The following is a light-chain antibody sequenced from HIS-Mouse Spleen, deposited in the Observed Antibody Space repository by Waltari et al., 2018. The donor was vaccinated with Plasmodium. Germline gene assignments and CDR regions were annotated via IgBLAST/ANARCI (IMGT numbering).Light chain of an antibody. J-gene: IGLJ3*02. CDR3: QSADSSGTYWV. Sequence: SYELTQPPSVSVSPGQTARITCSGDALPKQYAYWYQQKPGQAPVLGIYKDSERPSGIPEGCSGSSSGTTVTLTISGVQAEDEADYYCQSADSSGTYWVFGGGTKLTVL. CDR2: KDS. V-gene: IGLV3-25*03. CDR1: ALPKQY.